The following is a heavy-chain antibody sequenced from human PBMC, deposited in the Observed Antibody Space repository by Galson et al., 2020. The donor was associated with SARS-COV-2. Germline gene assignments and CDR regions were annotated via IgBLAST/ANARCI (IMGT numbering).Heavy chain of an antibody. Sequence: ASVKVSCKASGYTFTSYGISWVRQAPGQGLEWMGWISAYNGNTNYAQKLQGRVTMTTDTSTSTAYIELRSLRTDDTAVYYCARDSSGWSPLYYYYGMDVWGQGTTVTVSS. D-gene: IGHD6-19*01. CDR2: ISAYNGNT. J-gene: IGHJ6*02. CDR1: GYTFTSYG. V-gene: IGHV1-18*01. CDR3: ARDSSGWSPLYYYYGMDV.